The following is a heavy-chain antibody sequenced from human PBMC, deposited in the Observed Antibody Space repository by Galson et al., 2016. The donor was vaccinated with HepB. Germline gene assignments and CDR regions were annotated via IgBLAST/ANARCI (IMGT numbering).Heavy chain of an antibody. CDR1: GFTFSDYT. J-gene: IGHJ5*02. Sequence: SLRLSCAAAGFTFSDYTMNWVRQAPGKGLEWVSYISSSSGTIYYADSVKGRFTISRDNAKNSLYLQMNSLRDEDTAFVYCARGAEAGVTKWLDPWGQGTLVIVSA. D-gene: IGHD2-8*01. V-gene: IGHV3-48*02. CDR3: ARGAEAGVTKWLDP. CDR2: ISSSSGTI.